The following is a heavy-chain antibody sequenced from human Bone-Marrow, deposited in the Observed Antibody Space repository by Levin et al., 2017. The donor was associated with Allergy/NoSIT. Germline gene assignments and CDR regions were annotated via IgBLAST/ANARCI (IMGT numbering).Heavy chain of an antibody. V-gene: IGHV1-24*01. Sequence: ASVKVSCKVSGDSLSDLSMHWVRQTARHGLEWMGGFDPEDGEAVYAQNFQGRMTMTEDSSTETLYMELSSLTYEDTAVYYCSTGSHWFGVFDYWGQGTLVTVSS. D-gene: IGHD3-10*01. CDR2: FDPEDGEA. CDR1: GDSLSDLS. CDR3: STGSHWFGVFDY. J-gene: IGHJ4*02.